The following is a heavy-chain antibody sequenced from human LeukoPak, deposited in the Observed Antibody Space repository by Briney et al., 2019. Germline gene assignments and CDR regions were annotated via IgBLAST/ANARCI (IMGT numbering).Heavy chain of an antibody. V-gene: IGHV4-59*08. J-gene: IGHJ5*02. CDR3: ARHASSSSRFDP. CDR2: IYYSGST. CDR1: GGSINNYF. Sequence: SETLSLTCTVSGGSINNYFWSWIRQPPGKGLEWIGYIYYSGSTDYNPSLKSRVTISVDTSKNQFSLKLTSVTAADTAVYYCARHASSSSRFDPWGPGTLVTVSS. D-gene: IGHD6-6*01.